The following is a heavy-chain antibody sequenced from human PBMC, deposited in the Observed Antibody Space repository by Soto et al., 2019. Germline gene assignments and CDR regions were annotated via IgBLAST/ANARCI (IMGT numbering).Heavy chain of an antibody. Sequence: QVQLVQSGAEVKKPGSSVKVSCKASGGTFSSYTISWVRQAPGQGLEWMGRIIPILGIANYAQKFQGRVTITADKSTSTAYMELSSLRSEDTAVYYCVRYLEGDFSLDYWGQGTLVTVSS. V-gene: IGHV1-69*02. J-gene: IGHJ4*02. D-gene: IGHD1-1*01. CDR3: VRYLEGDFSLDY. CDR1: GGTFSSYT. CDR2: IIPILGIA.